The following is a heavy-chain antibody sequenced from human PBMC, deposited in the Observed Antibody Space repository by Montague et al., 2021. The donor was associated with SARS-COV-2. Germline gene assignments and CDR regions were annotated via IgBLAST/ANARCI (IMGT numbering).Heavy chain of an antibody. D-gene: IGHD6-13*01. Sequence: SLRLSCAASGFTFDDYAMHWVRQAPGKGREWVSGISWNSDSIDYADSVKGRFTISRDNAKNSLYLQMNGLRAEDTAFYYCARGETGYRTSWPDYWGQGTLVTVSS. V-gene: IGHV3-9*01. CDR2: ISWNSDSI. CDR1: GFTFDDYA. CDR3: ARGETGYRTSWPDY. J-gene: IGHJ4*02.